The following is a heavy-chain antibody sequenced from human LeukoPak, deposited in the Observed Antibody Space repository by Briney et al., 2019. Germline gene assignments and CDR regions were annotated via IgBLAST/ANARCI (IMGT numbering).Heavy chain of an antibody. CDR3: ARHLLAAAVSGYYFYMDV. V-gene: IGHV4-39*01. J-gene: IGHJ6*03. CDR2: IYYSGST. Sequence: SETLSLTTTASGGSISSSRCYWGWIRQPPGKGLEWIGSIYYSGSTYYNPSLKSRVTISVDTSKNQFSLKLSSVTAADTAVYYCARHLLAAAVSGYYFYMDVWGKGTTVTVSS. D-gene: IGHD6-13*01. CDR1: GGSISSSRCY.